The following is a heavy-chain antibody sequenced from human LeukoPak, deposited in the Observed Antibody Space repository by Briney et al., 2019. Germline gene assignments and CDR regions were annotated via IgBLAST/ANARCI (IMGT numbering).Heavy chain of an antibody. CDR3: ARDPKAVANWFDP. Sequence: PGGSLRLSCAASAFTFSSYSMNWVRQAPGKGLEWVSSISSSSSYIYYADSVKGRFTISRDNAKNSLYLQMNSLRAEDTAVYYCARDPKAVANWFDPWGQGTLVTVSS. CDR1: AFTFSSYS. V-gene: IGHV3-21*01. D-gene: IGHD6-19*01. CDR2: ISSSSSYI. J-gene: IGHJ5*02.